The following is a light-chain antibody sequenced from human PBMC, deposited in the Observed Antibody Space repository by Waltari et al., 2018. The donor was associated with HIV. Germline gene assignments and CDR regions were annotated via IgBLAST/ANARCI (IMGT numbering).Light chain of an antibody. J-gene: IGKJ1*01. CDR2: SAS. CDR1: QSVSSNF. CDR3: QQYGRSPWT. V-gene: IGKV3-20*01. Sequence: EIVLTQSPGTLSLSPGESATLSCRASQSVSSNFLAWYRQKPGQAPRLLIYSASSRATGIPDRFSGSGSGTDFTLTISRLEPEDFAVYYCQQYGRSPWTFGQGTKVEIK.